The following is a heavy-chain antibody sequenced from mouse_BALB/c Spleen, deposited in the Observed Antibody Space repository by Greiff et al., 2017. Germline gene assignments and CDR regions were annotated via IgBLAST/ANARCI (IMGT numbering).Heavy chain of an antibody. J-gene: IGHJ4*01. Sequence: EVKLVESGGGLVQPGGSRKLSCAASGFTFSSFGMHWVRQAPEKGLEWVAYISSGSSTIYYAYTVKGRFTITIANHKYTLILQMTSLRSKDAAMYNYYREMRYHFYAMDYWGQGTSVTVSS. V-gene: IGHV5-17*02. CDR3: YREMRYHFYAMDY. CDR2: ISSGSSTI. CDR1: GFTFSSFG. D-gene: IGHD1-1*01.